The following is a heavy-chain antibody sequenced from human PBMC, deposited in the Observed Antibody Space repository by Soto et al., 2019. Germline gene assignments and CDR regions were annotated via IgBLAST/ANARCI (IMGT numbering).Heavy chain of an antibody. CDR3: ARIDAVTINYYYGMDV. CDR1: GYTFTAYY. D-gene: IGHD3-3*01. V-gene: IGHV1-2*02. CDR2: INPNSVGT. J-gene: IGHJ6*02. Sequence: ASVKVSCKASGYTFTAYYIHWVRQAPGQGLEWMGWINPNSVGTNYAQKFQDRVTMTRDTSISTAYMELSRLRSYDTAVYYCARIDAVTINYYYGMDVWGQGTTVTVSS.